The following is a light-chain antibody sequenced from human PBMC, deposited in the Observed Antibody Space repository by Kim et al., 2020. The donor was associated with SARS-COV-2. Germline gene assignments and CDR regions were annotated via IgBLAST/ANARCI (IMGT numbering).Light chain of an antibody. Sequence: GQSVTVSCAGTSSDIGNYNRVSWYQQPPGTAPKLMIYEVNARPSGVPDRFSGSKSGNTASLTISGLQAEDEADYYCSSYTSSSTLVFGTGTQLTVL. CDR1: SSDIGNYNR. CDR2: EVN. V-gene: IGLV2-18*02. CDR3: SSYTSSSTLV. J-gene: IGLJ1*01.